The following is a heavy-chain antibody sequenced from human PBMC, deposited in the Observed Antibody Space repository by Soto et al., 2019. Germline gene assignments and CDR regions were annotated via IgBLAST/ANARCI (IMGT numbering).Heavy chain of an antibody. Sequence: GASVKVSCKASGYTFTNYYMHWVRQAPGQGLEWMGIINPSGGSTSYAQKFQGRVTMTRDTSTSTVYMELSSLRSEDTAVYYCARVLAYQLLLGGGYYYYGMDVWGQGTTVTVSS. V-gene: IGHV1-46*01. D-gene: IGHD2-2*01. J-gene: IGHJ6*02. CDR1: GYTFTNYY. CDR3: ARVLAYQLLLGGGYYYYGMDV. CDR2: INPSGGST.